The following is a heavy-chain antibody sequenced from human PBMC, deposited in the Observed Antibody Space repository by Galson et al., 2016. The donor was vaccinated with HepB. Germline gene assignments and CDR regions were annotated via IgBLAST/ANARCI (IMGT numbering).Heavy chain of an antibody. CDR1: GLTFTTHG. Sequence: SLRLSCAASGLTFTTHGKHWVRQAPGKGLEWVASISYDGSNKYYTDSVKGRFTISRDTSKNTLYLHMNRLRVEDTAVYYCARGKVIAAEVFDYWGQGTLVTVSS. CDR3: ARGKVIAAEVFDY. V-gene: IGHV3-33*01. D-gene: IGHD6-13*01. CDR2: ISYDGSNK. J-gene: IGHJ4*02.